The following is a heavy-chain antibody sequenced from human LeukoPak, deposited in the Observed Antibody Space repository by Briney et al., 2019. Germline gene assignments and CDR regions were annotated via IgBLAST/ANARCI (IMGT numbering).Heavy chain of an antibody. V-gene: IGHV3-30-3*01. D-gene: IGHD3-10*01. CDR3: ARVPGVPNNXDAFDI. CDR2: ISHDGSNK. Sequence: GGSLRLSCAASGFTFSSYAIHWVRQAPGKGLEWVAVISHDGSNKYDADSVKGRFTISRDNSKNTLYLQMNSLRAEDTAVYYCARVPGVPNNXDAFDIWGQGTMVTVSS. J-gene: IGHJ3*02. CDR1: GFTFSSYA.